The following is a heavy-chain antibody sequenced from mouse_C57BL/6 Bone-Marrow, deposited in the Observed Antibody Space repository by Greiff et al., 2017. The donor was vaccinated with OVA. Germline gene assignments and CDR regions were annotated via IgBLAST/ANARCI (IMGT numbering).Heavy chain of an antibody. Sequence: QVQLKESGAELARPGASVKLSCKASGYTFTSYGISWVKQRTGQGLEWIGEIYPRSGNTYYNEKFKGKATLPADKSSSTAYMELRSLTSEDSAVYFCARGLYYFDDWGQGTTLTVSA. CDR2: IYPRSGNT. V-gene: IGHV1-81*01. CDR3: ARGLYYFDD. D-gene: IGHD3-3*01. CDR1: GYTFTSYG. J-gene: IGHJ2*01.